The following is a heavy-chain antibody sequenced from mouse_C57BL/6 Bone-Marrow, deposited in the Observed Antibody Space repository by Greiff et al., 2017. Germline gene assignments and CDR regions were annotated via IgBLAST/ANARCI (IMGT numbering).Heavy chain of an antibody. Sequence: QVQLQQSGAELVKPGASVKLSCKASGYTFTSYSMHWVKQRPGRGLEWIGRFDPNSGGTKYNEKFKSKATLTVDKSSSTAYMQLSSLTSEDSAVYDCARDLTTVVPFDYWGQGTTPTVSA. D-gene: IGHD1-1*01. CDR1: GYTFTSYS. CDR3: ARDLTTVVPFDY. CDR2: FDPNSGGT. V-gene: IGHV1-72*01. J-gene: IGHJ2*01.